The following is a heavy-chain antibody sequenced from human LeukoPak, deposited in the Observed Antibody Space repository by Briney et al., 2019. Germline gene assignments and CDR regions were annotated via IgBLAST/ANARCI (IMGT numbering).Heavy chain of an antibody. Sequence: PSETLSLTCAVYGGSFSGYYWSWIRQPPGKGLEWVGEINHSGSTNYNPSLKRRGTISVDTSKHQFSLKLSSVTAADTAVYYCARVVCSSTSCYNWFDPWGQGTLVTVSS. D-gene: IGHD2-2*01. CDR2: INHSGST. J-gene: IGHJ5*02. CDR3: ARVVCSSTSCYNWFDP. CDR1: GGSFSGYY. V-gene: IGHV4-34*01.